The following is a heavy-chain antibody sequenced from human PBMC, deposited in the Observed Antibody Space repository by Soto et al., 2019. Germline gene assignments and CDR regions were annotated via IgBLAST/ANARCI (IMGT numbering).Heavy chain of an antibody. D-gene: IGHD6-19*01. CDR3: ARTKSPAYTSGWEPQYFDY. V-gene: IGHV1-69*01. Sequence: QVQLVQSGAEVKKPGSSVKVSCKASGGTFTSYAINWVRQAPGQVLEWMGGIIPIFHTANYAQKFQGRVTITADESTSTGYIELSSLRSEDTAVYYCARTKSPAYTSGWEPQYFDYWGQGTLVTVSS. CDR1: GGTFTSYA. J-gene: IGHJ4*02. CDR2: IIPIFHTA.